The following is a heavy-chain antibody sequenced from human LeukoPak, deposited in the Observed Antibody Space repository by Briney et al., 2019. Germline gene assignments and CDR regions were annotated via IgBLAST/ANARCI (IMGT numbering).Heavy chain of an antibody. J-gene: IGHJ4*02. D-gene: IGHD3-22*01. CDR3: ARARYYDSAIDY. Sequence: GGSLRLSCAASGLTFSDYYMSWIRQAPGKGLEWVSYISSSGSTIYYADSVKGRFTISRDNAKNSLYLQMNSLRAEDTAVYYCARARYYDSAIDYWGQGTLVTVSS. CDR2: ISSSGSTI. CDR1: GLTFSDYY. V-gene: IGHV3-11*01.